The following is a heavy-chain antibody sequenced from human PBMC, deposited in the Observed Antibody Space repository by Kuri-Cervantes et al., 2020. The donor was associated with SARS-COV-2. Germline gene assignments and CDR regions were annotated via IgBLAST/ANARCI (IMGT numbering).Heavy chain of an antibody. CDR1: GFTFSSYG. J-gene: IGHJ5*02. V-gene: IGHV3-23*01. D-gene: IGHD4-23*01. CDR2: IGGTGTDT. Sequence: GGSLRLSCAASGFTFSSYGMHWVRQAPGKGLEWVSSIGGTGTDTYYTDSVKGRYTISRDNSKNNLYLQLRSLRVDDTAVYYCAKDAVPGNSRWDWYDPWGPGTLVTVSS. CDR3: AKDAVPGNSRWDWYDP.